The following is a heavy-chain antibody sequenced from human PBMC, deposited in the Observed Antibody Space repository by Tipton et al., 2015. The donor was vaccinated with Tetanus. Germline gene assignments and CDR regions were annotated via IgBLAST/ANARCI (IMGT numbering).Heavy chain of an antibody. V-gene: IGHV3-33*01. CDR3: AREADCSGGSCFSGDFDN. Sequence: CAASGFIFSSYGIHWVRQAPGKGLEWVAVSWYDGTDQYYADSVKGRFTLSRDNSKNTLYRQMNSLRAEDTALYYCAREADCSGGSCFSGDFDNWGQGTQVTVSS. CDR2: SWYDGTDQ. D-gene: IGHD2-15*01. J-gene: IGHJ4*02. CDR1: GFIFSSYG.